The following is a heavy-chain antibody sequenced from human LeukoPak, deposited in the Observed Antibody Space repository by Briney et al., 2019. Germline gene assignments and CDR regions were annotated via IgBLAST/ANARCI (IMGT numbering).Heavy chain of an antibody. Sequence: SETLSLTCTVSGGSISSSSYCWGWIRQPPGKGLEWIGSIYYSGSTYYNPSLKSRVTISVDTSKNQFSLKLSSVTAADTAVYYCARGIGYYYYGMDVWGQGTTVTVSS. CDR1: GGSISSSSYC. V-gene: IGHV4-39*07. CDR2: IYYSGST. CDR3: ARGIGYYYYGMDV. J-gene: IGHJ6*02.